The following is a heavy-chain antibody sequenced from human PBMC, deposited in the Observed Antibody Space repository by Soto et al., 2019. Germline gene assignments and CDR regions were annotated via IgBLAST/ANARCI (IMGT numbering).Heavy chain of an antibody. D-gene: IGHD6-13*01. CDR3: AVRGYSSSWPDYYYYGMDV. CDR2: IIPIFGTA. J-gene: IGHJ6*02. V-gene: IGHV1-69*06. Sequence: SVKVSCKASGGTFSSYAISWVRQAPGQGLEWMGGIIPIFGTANYAQKFQGRVTITADKSTSTAYMELSSLRSEDTAVYYCAVRGYSSSWPDYYYYGMDVWGQGTTVTVSS. CDR1: GGTFSSYA.